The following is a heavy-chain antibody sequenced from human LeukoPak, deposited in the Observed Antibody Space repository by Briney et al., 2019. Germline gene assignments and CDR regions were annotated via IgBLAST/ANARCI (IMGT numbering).Heavy chain of an antibody. CDR2: ISYAGSNK. CDR1: GFTFNNYY. V-gene: IGHV3-30-3*01. D-gene: IGHD2-15*01. CDR3: ARDPQGGYYFDY. Sequence: GGSLRLSCAASGFTFNNYYMSWIRQAPGKGLEWVAVISYAGSNKYYADSVKGRFTISRDNSKNTLYLQMNSLRGEDTAVYYCARDPQGGYYFDYWGQGTLVTVSS. J-gene: IGHJ4*02.